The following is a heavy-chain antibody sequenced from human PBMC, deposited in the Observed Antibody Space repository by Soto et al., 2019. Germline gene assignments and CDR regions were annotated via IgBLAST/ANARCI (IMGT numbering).Heavy chain of an antibody. CDR1: GLTFNTYA. Sequence: PGGSLRLSCSASGLTFNTYAMSWVRQAPGRRLEWVSTISASGGRTYYADSVKGRFTVSRDNSQNTLRLDMDSLRAEDTALYYCAKDHLPVGDYYYGVDVWGQGTTVTVSS. CDR2: ISASGGRT. D-gene: IGHD1-26*01. V-gene: IGHV3-23*01. CDR3: AKDHLPVGDYYYGVDV. J-gene: IGHJ6*02.